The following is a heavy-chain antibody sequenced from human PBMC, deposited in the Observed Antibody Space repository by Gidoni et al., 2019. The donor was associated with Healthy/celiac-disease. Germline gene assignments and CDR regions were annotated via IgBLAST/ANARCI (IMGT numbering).Heavy chain of an antibody. J-gene: IGHJ5*02. CDR1: GGTFSSYA. Sequence: QVQLVQSGAEVTKPGSSVKVSCKASGGTFSSYAISWVRQAPGQGLEWMGGIIPIFGTANYAQKFQGRVTITADESTSTAYMELSSLRSEDTAVYYCVREGVAARPSPRFDPWGQGTLVTVSS. CDR3: VREGVAARPSPRFDP. CDR2: IIPIFGTA. V-gene: IGHV1-69*01. D-gene: IGHD6-6*01.